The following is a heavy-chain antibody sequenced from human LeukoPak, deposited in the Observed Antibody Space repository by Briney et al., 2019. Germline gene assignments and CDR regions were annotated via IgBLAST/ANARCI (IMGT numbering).Heavy chain of an antibody. J-gene: IGHJ5*02. Sequence: GGSLRLSCAASGFTFSSYIMKWVRPAPGKGRAWVSSISSSSSYIYYADSVKGRFTISRDNAKNSLYLQMNSLRAEDTAVYYCRGIAARPDFDPWGQGTLVTVSS. V-gene: IGHV3-21*01. CDR1: GFTFSSYI. CDR3: RGIAARPDFDP. CDR2: ISSSSSYI. D-gene: IGHD6-6*01.